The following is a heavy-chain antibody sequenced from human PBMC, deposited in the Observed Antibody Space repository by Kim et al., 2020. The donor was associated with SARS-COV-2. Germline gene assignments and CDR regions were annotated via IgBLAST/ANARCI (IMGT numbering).Heavy chain of an antibody. Sequence: SETLSLTCTVSGGSISSYYWSWIRQPPGKGLEWIGYIYYSGSTNYNPSLKSRVTISVDTSKNQFSLKLSSVTAADTAVYYCAREQTETTKIDYWGQGTLVTVSS. CDR1: GGSISSYY. V-gene: IGHV4-59*01. CDR3: AREQTETTKIDY. CDR2: IYYSGST. D-gene: IGHD1-1*01. J-gene: IGHJ4*02.